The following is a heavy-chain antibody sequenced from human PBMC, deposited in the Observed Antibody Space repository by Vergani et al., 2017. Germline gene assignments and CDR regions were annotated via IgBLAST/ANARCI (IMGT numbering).Heavy chain of an antibody. D-gene: IGHD3-22*01. CDR1: GFTFSSYA. J-gene: IGHJ4*02. CDR3: AKVLAYYYDSSGYYYFDY. CDR2: ISGSGGST. Sequence: VQLVESGGGVVQPGRSLRLSCAASGFTFSSYAMSWVRQAPGKGLEWVSAISGSGGSTYYADSVKGRFTISRDNSKNTLYLQMNSLRAEDTAVYYCAKVLAYYYDSSGYYYFDYWGQGTLVTVSS. V-gene: IGHV3-23*04.